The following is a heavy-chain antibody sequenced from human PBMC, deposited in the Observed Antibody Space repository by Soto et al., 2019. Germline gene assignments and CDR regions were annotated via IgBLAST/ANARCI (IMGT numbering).Heavy chain of an antibody. CDR1: GGSVRSDNYY. CDR2: IFYSGSP. V-gene: IGHV4-61*01. Sequence: SETLSLTCTVSGGSVRSDNYYWSWIRQPPGKGLEWVGYIFYSGSPNYNPSLQSRVTISIDKSKNQFSLTLSSVTAADTAVYYCARGPSPNYHLDRWGQGTLVTVSS. D-gene: IGHD2-2*01. J-gene: IGHJ1*01. CDR3: ARGPSPNYHLDR.